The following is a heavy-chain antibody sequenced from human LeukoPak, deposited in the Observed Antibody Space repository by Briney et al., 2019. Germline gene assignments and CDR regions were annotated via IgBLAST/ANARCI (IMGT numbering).Heavy chain of an antibody. CDR2: MNPNSGNT. CDR3: ARGLDYYDSSGYIL. V-gene: IGHV1-8*03. J-gene: IGHJ4*02. CDR1: GYTFTSYA. Sequence: ASVKVSCKASGYTFTSYAMNWVRQAPGQGLEWMGWMNPNSGNTGYAQKFQGRVTITRNTSISTAYMELSSLRSEDTAVYYCARGLDYYDSSGYILWGQGTLVTVSS. D-gene: IGHD3-22*01.